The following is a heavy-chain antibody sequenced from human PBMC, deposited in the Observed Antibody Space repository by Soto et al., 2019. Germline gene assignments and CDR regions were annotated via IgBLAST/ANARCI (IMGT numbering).Heavy chain of an antibody. CDR3: ARDGIAARPTPDY. CDR2: ISGYNGNT. Sequence: EASVKVSCKASGYTFTSYGINWVRQAPGQGLEWMGWISGYNGNTMYAQKVQGRVTMTTDTSTSTVYMELRSLRSDDTALYYCARDGIAARPTPDYWGQGTLVTVSS. D-gene: IGHD6-6*01. V-gene: IGHV1-18*01. J-gene: IGHJ4*02. CDR1: GYTFTSYG.